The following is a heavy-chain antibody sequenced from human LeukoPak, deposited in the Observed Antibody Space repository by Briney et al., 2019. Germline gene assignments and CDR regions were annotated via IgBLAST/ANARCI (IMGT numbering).Heavy chain of an antibody. CDR1: GYTFTSYY. D-gene: IGHD3-22*01. V-gene: IGHV1-46*01. CDR2: INPSSGST. J-gene: IGHJ4*02. CDR3: ARGLVYYYDSSGYYYYLDY. Sequence: ASVKVSCKASGYTFTSYYMHWVRQAPGQGLEWMGIINPSSGSTSYAQKFQGRVTMTRDTSTSTVYMELSSLRSEDTAVYYCARGLVYYYDSSGYYYYLDYWGQGTLVTVSS.